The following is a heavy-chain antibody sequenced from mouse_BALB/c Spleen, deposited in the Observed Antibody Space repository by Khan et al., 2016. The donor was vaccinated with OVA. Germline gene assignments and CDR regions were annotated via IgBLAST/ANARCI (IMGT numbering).Heavy chain of an antibody. D-gene: IGHD1-1*01. J-gene: IGHJ4*01. CDR3: TRHGSSYDAMDY. CDR1: GYTFTRYW. CDR2: IYPSDSYT. Sequence: QVQLQQSGAELVRPGASVKLSCKASGYTFTRYWINWVKQRPGQGLEWIGNIYPSDSYTDYDQKFKDKATLTVDKSSSTAYMQLSSPTSEDSAVYSCTRHGSSYDAMDYWGQGTSVTVSS. V-gene: IGHV1-69*02.